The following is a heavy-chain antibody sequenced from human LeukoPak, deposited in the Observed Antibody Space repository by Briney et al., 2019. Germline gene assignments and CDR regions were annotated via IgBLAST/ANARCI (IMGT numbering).Heavy chain of an antibody. CDR3: AGAGIAVAGNAEYFQH. D-gene: IGHD6-19*01. J-gene: IGHJ1*01. V-gene: IGHV5-10-1*01. Sequence: GESLKISCKGSGYSFTSYWNSWVRQMPGKGLEWMGRIEPSDSYTNYSPSCQGHVTISADKSISTAYLQWSSLKASDTAMYYCAGAGIAVAGNAEYFQHWGEGTLVTVSS. CDR1: GYSFTSYW. CDR2: IEPSDSYT.